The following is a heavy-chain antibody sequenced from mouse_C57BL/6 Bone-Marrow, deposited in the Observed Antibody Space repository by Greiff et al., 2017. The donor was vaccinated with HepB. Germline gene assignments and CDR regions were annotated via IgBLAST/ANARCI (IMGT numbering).Heavy chain of an antibody. CDR1: GFSLTSYG. V-gene: IGHV2-2*01. D-gene: IGHD2-2*01. Sequence: VMLVESGPGLVQPSQSLSITCTVSGFSLTSYGVHWVRQSPGKGLEWLGVIWSGGSTDYNAAFISRLSISKDNSKSQVFFKMNSLQADDTAIYYCARKAYGYDEFAYWGQGTLVTVSA. J-gene: IGHJ3*01. CDR3: ARKAYGYDEFAY. CDR2: IWSGGST.